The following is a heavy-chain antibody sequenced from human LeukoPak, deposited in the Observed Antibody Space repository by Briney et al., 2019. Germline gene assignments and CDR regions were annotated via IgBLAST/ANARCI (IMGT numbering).Heavy chain of an antibody. V-gene: IGHV5-10-1*01. J-gene: IGHJ4*02. Sequence: HGESLKISCKGSGYGFTSYWISWVRQMPGKGLEWMGRIDPSDSYTNYSPSFQGHVTISADKSISTAYLQWSSLKASDTAMYYCAREDDSGWSSFDYWGQGTLVTVSS. CDR1: GYGFTSYW. CDR2: IDPSDSYT. CDR3: AREDDSGWSSFDY. D-gene: IGHD6-19*01.